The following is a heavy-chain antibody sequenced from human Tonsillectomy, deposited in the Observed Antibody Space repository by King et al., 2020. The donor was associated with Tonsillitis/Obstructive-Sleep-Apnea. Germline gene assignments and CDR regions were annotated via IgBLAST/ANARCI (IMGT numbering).Heavy chain of an antibody. CDR1: GFTFSDVW. V-gene: IGHV3-15*01. J-gene: IGHJ4*02. CDR3: TTVLSTGSQLGY. D-gene: IGHD6-25*01. CDR2: IKSKTGGGTT. Sequence: QLVQSGGGLVKPGGSLRLSCAASGFTFSDVWMTWVRQGPGKGLEWVGRIKSKTGGGTTDYAAPVEGRFTITRDDSKKTMYLQMKSLKSEDTAMYYCTTVLSTGSQLGYWGQGTLVTVSS.